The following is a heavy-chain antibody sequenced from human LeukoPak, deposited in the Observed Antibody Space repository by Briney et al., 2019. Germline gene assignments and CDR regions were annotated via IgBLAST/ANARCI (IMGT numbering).Heavy chain of an antibody. D-gene: IGHD3-16*02. J-gene: IGHJ3*02. V-gene: IGHV4-34*01. CDR1: GGSFSGYY. CDR2: INHSGST. CDR3: ARDSPPGYYDYVWGSYRYTNAFDI. Sequence: PSETLSLTCAVYGGSFSGYYWSWIRQPPGKGLEWIGEINHSGSTNYNPSLKSRVTISVDTSKNQFSLKLSSVTAADTAVYYCARDSPPGYYDYVWGSYRYTNAFDIWGQGTMVTVSS.